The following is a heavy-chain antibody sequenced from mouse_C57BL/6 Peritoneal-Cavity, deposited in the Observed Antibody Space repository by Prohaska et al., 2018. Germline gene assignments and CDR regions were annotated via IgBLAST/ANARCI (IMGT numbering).Heavy chain of an antibody. D-gene: IGHD2-1*01. J-gene: IGHJ1*03. CDR2: INSDGSAI. CDR3: MRYGNYWYFDV. V-gene: IGHV11-2*01. Sequence: EVQLFETGGGLVQPGGSRGLSCEGSGFPFSGFWMSWVRQTPGKTLEWIGDINSDGSAINYAPSIKDRFTIFRDNDKSTLYLQMSNVRSEDTATYFCMRYGNYWYFDVWGTGTTVTVSS. CDR1: GFPFSGFW.